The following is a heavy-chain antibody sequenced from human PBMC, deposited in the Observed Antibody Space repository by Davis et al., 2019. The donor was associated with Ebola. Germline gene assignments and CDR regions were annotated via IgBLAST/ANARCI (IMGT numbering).Heavy chain of an antibody. Sequence: PGGFLRLSCAASGFTFSVYYMSWIRQAPGKGPEWVSSISSSASYKNYADSVKGRFTISRDDAKKSLYLQMDSLRAEDTAVYYCAQQLGDYGGNALRYWGQGTLVTVSS. J-gene: IGHJ4*02. CDR2: ISSSASYK. V-gene: IGHV3-11*06. CDR3: AQQLGDYGGNALRY. D-gene: IGHD4-23*01. CDR1: GFTFSVYY.